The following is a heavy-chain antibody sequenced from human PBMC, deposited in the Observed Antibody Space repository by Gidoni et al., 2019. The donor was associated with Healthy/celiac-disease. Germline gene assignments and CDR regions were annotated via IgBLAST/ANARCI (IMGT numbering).Heavy chain of an antibody. J-gene: IGHJ5*02. D-gene: IGHD3-16*01. CDR3: AVGEARDWFDP. CDR1: GGSISSSSYY. Sequence: QLQLQESGPGLVKPSETLSLTCTVSGGSISSSSYYWGWIRQPPGKGLEWIGSIYYSGSTYYNPSLKSRVTISVDTSKNQFSLKLSSVTAADTAVYYCAVGEARDWFDPWGQGTLVTVSS. V-gene: IGHV4-39*01. CDR2: IYYSGST.